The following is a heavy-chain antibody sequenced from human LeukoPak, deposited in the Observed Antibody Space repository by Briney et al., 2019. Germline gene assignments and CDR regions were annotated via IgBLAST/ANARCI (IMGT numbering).Heavy chain of an antibody. CDR2: ISAYNGNT. CDR1: GYTFTSYG. Sequence: ASVRVSCKASGYTFTSYGISWVRQAPGQGLEWMGWISAYNGNTNYAQKLQGRVTMTTDTSTSTAYMELRSLRSDDAAVYYCARDSASTVGSDYWGQGTLVTVSS. D-gene: IGHD4-23*01. V-gene: IGHV1-18*01. CDR3: ARDSASTVGSDY. J-gene: IGHJ4*02.